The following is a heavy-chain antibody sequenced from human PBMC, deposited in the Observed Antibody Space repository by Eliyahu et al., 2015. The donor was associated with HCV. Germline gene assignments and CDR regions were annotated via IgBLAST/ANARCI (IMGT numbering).Heavy chain of an antibody. CDR3: ARDGDGSWYTPRYYYYYGMDV. V-gene: IGHV4-31*03. J-gene: IGHJ6*02. CDR2: IYYSGST. D-gene: IGHD6-13*01. Sequence: QVQLQXSGPGLVKPSQTLSLTCTVSGGSIXSGXYYWSWIRXHPGKGLVWVGYIYYSGSTYYNPSLKSRVTISVDTSKNQFSLKLSSVTAADTAVYYCARDGDGSWYTPRYYYYYGMDVWGQGTTVTVSS. CDR1: GGSIXSGXYY.